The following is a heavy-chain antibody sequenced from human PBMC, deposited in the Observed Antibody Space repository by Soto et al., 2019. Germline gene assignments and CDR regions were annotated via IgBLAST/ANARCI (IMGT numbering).Heavy chain of an antibody. V-gene: IGHV4-31*03. J-gene: IGHJ4*02. Sequence: SETLSLTCTVSGGSISSGGYYWSWIRHHPGKGLEWIGYIYDGGSTYYNPSLKSRVTISVDTSKNQFSLKLSSVTAADTAVYYCASQATGWYPDYWGQGTLVTVS. D-gene: IGHD6-19*01. CDR2: IYDGGST. CDR3: ASQATGWYPDY. CDR1: GGSISSGGYY.